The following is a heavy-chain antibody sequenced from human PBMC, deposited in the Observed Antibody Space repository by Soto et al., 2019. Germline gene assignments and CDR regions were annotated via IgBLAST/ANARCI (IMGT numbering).Heavy chain of an antibody. V-gene: IGHV3-23*04. CDR2: ISDSGGTS. J-gene: IGHJ4*02. CDR1: GFIFSNYV. CDR3: AKRPRALLTFDY. Sequence: EVQLVDSGGGLVQPGGSLRLSCAASGFIFSNYVMSWVRQAPRKGLEWVSSISDSGGTSYYAYSVKGRFTISRDNSKNTLYLKMNSLRAEDTAIYYCAKRPRALLTFDYWGQGTLVTVSS. D-gene: IGHD1-26*01.